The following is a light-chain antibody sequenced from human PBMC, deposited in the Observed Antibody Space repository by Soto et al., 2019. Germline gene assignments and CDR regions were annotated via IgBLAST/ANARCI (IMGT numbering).Light chain of an antibody. CDR2: GAS. CDR3: QQYGSSPTT. J-gene: IGKJ1*01. Sequence: EIVLTQSPGTLSLSPGERATLSCRASQSVSSNLAWYQQKPGQAPRLLIYGASSRATGIPDRVSGSGSGTDFTLTISRLEPEDFAGYYCQQYGSSPTTFGQGTKVDIK. CDR1: QSVSSN. V-gene: IGKV3-20*01.